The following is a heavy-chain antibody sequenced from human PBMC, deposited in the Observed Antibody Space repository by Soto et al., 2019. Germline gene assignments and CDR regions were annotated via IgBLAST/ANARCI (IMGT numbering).Heavy chain of an antibody. D-gene: IGHD4-17*01. V-gene: IGHV1-8*01. CDR3: ARTNGDLDH. J-gene: IGHJ4*02. Sequence: QVQLVQSGAEVKKPGASVKVSCKASGYTFTSYDINWVRQPPGHGLQWLGWRNPNSGYMGYAQKFQGRVTLTRNTSITTAYMEMGSLRYEDTAIYYTARTNGDLDHWGQGTLVTVSS. CDR1: GYTFTSYD. CDR2: RNPNSGYM.